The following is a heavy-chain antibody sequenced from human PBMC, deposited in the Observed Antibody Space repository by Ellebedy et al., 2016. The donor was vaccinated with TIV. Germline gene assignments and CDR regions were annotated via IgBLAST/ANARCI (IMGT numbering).Heavy chain of an antibody. D-gene: IGHD3/OR15-3a*01. CDR1: GLTITNYA. V-gene: IGHV3-23*01. Sequence: GESLKISCEASGLTITNYAMSWVRQAPGKGLEWVSVISGYGEDAHYADSVKGRFTSSKDIFKNTLYLQMSSLRADDTAVYYCAKDRGSCDDFSCHGDDYWGQGILVTVSS. J-gene: IGHJ4*02. CDR3: AKDRGSCDDFSCHGDDY. CDR2: ISGYGEDA.